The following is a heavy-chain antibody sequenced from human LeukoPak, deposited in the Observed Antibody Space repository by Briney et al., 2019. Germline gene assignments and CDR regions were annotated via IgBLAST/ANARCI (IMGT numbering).Heavy chain of an antibody. Sequence: PGGSLRLSCAASGFTFSSYGMHWVRQAQGKGLEWVAFIRYDGSNKYYADSVKGRFTISRDNSKNTLYLQMNSLRAEDTAVYYCAKDGTGWPHKFIDYWGQGTLVTVSS. CDR2: IRYDGSNK. CDR1: GFTFSSYG. V-gene: IGHV3-30*02. J-gene: IGHJ4*02. CDR3: AKDGTGWPHKFIDY. D-gene: IGHD6-19*01.